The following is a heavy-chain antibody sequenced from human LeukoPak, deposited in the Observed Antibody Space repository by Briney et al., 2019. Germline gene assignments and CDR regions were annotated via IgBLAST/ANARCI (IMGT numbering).Heavy chain of an antibody. CDR1: GGSFSGYY. Sequence: SETLSLTCAVYGGSFSGYYWSWIRQPPGEGLEWIGEINHSGSTNYNPSLKSRVTISVDTSKNQFSLKLSSVTAADTAVYYCARPPTGTSYYYYGMDVWGQGTTVTVSS. D-gene: IGHD4-4*01. CDR3: ARPPTGTSYYYYGMDV. J-gene: IGHJ6*02. CDR2: INHSGST. V-gene: IGHV4-34*01.